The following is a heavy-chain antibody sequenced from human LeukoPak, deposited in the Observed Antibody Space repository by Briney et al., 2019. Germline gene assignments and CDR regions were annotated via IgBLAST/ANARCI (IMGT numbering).Heavy chain of an antibody. CDR2: IYSGGST. Sequence: PGGSLRLSCAASGFTVSSNYMSWVRQAPGKGLEWVSVIYSGGSTYYADSVKGRFTISRDNSKNTLYLQMNSLRAEDTAVYYCARDRGGWYGDAFDIWGQGTMVTVSS. D-gene: IGHD6-19*01. J-gene: IGHJ3*02. CDR3: ARDRGGWYGDAFDI. V-gene: IGHV3-66*02. CDR1: GFTVSSNY.